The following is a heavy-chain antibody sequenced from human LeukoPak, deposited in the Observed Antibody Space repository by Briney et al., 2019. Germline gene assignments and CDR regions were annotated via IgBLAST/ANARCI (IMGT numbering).Heavy chain of an antibody. J-gene: IGHJ4*02. Sequence: GGSLRLSCAASGFTFSNAWMSWVRQAPGKGLEWVGRIKSKTDGGPTDYAAPVKGRFTISRDDSKNTLYLQMNSLKTEDTAVYYCTTGEGGQLGYWGQGTLVTVSS. CDR2: IKSKTDGGPT. CDR3: TTGEGGQLGY. D-gene: IGHD7-27*01. V-gene: IGHV3-15*01. CDR1: GFTFSNAW.